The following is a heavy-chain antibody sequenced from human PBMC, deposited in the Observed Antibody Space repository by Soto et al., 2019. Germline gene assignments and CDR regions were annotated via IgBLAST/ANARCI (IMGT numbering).Heavy chain of an antibody. CDR2: IGTQHDT. V-gene: IGHV3-13*01. Sequence: EVQLVESGGGLVQPGGSLRLSCAASGFTFSAYDMHWVRQATGKGLEWVAAIGTQHDTYYPDSVKGRFTISRENAKNSLYLQMNSLRAGDTGVDYCARQASYWHGGGGWLDPWGQGTLVTVSS. CDR1: GFTFSAYD. J-gene: IGHJ5*02. CDR3: ARQASYWHGGGGWLDP. D-gene: IGHD2-8*02.